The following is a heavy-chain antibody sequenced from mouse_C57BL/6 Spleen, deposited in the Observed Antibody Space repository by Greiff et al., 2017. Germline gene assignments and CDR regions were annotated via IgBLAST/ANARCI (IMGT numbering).Heavy chain of an antibody. CDR2: IWRGGST. CDR3: AKGDNYYGSSYGYFEV. D-gene: IGHD1-1*01. Sequence: VQRVESGPGLVQPSQSLSITCTVSGFSLTSYGVHWVRQSPGKGLEWLGVIWRGGSTDYNAAFMSRLSITKDNSKSQVFFKMNSLQADDTAIYYCAKGDNYYGSSYGYFEVWGTGTTVTVSS. J-gene: IGHJ1*03. V-gene: IGHV2-5*01. CDR1: GFSLTSYG.